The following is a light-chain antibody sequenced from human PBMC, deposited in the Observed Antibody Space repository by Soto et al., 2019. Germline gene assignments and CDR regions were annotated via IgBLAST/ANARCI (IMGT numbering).Light chain of an antibody. CDR2: TNT. V-gene: IGLV1-44*01. CDR3: ASWDDSLNGPV. CDR1: SSNVGGSP. J-gene: IGLJ1*01. Sequence: QSVLTQPPSASGTPGQRVTISCSGSSSNVGGSPGNWYRHVPTTAPKLLIYTNTQRPSGVPDRFSGSKSGTSASLAISGLQSEDEADYYCASWDDSLNGPVFGTGTKVTVL.